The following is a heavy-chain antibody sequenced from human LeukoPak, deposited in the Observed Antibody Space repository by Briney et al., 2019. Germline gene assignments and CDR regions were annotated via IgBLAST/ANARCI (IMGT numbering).Heavy chain of an antibody. Sequence: PGGSLRLSCAASGFTFSDYYMTWIRQAPGKGLEWVSYISSSGSSEYYADSVKGRFTISRDNAKNSLYVEMNSLRAEDTTVYYCARFQYSSSWPYYYFAMDVWGQGTTVTVSS. CDR3: ARFQYSSSWPYYYFAMDV. J-gene: IGHJ6*02. CDR1: GFTFSDYY. D-gene: IGHD6-13*01. CDR2: ISSSGSSE. V-gene: IGHV3-11*01.